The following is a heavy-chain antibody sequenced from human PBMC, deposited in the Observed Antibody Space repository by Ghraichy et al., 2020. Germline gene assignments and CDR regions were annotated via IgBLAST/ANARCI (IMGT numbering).Heavy chain of an antibody. CDR1: GGSISSGGYY. CDR3: ARVNPGYCIGVSCYSRLFYFDY. V-gene: IGHV4-31*01. Sequence: SETLSLTCTVSGGSISSGGYYWSWIRQHPGKGLEWIGYIYYSGSTYYNPSPKSLVTKSVYTSKNQFSLKLSSVTAADTAVYYFARVNPGYCIGVSCYSRLFYFDYWGQGTLVTVSA. J-gene: IGHJ4*02. CDR2: IYYSGST. D-gene: IGHD2-15*01.